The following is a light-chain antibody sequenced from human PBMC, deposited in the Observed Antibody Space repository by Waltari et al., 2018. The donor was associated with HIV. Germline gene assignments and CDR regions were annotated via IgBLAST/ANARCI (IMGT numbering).Light chain of an antibody. J-gene: IGLJ3*02. CDR1: SSNIGSNT. CDR2: SNN. CDR3: SAWDDSVTGPV. Sequence: QSVLTQPPSASGTPGQKVTISCSGASSNIGSNTVNWYQQFPGTAPKLPIYSNNQLPSGVPDRFSGSKSGTAASLAISGLQSEDEADYYCSAWDDSVTGPVFGGGTKLTVL. V-gene: IGLV1-44*01.